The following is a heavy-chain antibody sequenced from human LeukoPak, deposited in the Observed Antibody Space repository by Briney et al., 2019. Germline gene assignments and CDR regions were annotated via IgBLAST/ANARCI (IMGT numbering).Heavy chain of an antibody. D-gene: IGHD3-10*01. CDR3: ARVWRTSPYYFDY. J-gene: IGHJ4*02. CDR2: IIPIFGTA. V-gene: IGHV1-69*05. CDR1: GGTFSSYA. Sequence: SVKVSCKASGGTFSSYAISWVRQAPGQGLEWMGGIIPIFGTANYAQKFQGRVSMTTDTSTSTAYMELRSLRSDDTAVYYCARVWRTSPYYFDYWGQGTLVTVSS.